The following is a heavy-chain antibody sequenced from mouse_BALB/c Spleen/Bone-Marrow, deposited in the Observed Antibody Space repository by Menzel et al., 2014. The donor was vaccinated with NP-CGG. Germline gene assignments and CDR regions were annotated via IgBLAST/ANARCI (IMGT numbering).Heavy chain of an antibody. Sequence: EVQLVESVGGLVQPGGSRKLSCAASGFTFSSFGMHWVRQAPEKGLEWVAYISSGSSTVYYADKVMGRFTISRDNPKNTLFLQMTSLRSEDTAMYYCARSGSSSGYFDYWGQGTTLTVSS. V-gene: IGHV5-17*02. D-gene: IGHD1-1*01. CDR2: ISSGSSTV. CDR3: ARSGSSSGYFDY. J-gene: IGHJ2*01. CDR1: GFTFSSFG.